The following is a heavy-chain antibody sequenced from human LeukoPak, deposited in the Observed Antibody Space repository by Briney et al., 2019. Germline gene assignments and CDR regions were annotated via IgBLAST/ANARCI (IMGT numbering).Heavy chain of an antibody. CDR1: GFTFSSYA. D-gene: IGHD7-27*01. Sequence: GGSLRLSCAASGFTFSSYAMSWVRQAPGKGLEWVSAISGSGGSTYYADSVKGRFIISRDDSKNTLCLQMNSLRAEDTAVYYCVTSSRNWGPDAFDIWGQGTMVTVSS. J-gene: IGHJ3*02. CDR2: ISGSGGST. V-gene: IGHV3-23*01. CDR3: VTSSRNWGPDAFDI.